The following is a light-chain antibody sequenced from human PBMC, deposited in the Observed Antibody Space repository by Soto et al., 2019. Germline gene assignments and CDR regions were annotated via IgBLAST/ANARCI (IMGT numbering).Light chain of an antibody. V-gene: IGKV3-20*01. Sequence: EIVLTQSPATLSLSPGERATLSCRASQSVSGDLAWYQQKPGQAPRLFIYGASTRATGIPARFSGSGSGTDFTLTISRLEPEDFAVYYCHQYDSWTFGQGTKVDIK. CDR3: HQYDSWT. J-gene: IGKJ1*01. CDR1: QSVSGD. CDR2: GAS.